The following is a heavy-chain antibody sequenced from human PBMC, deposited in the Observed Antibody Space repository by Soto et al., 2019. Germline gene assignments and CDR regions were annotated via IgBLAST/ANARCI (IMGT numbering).Heavy chain of an antibody. J-gene: IGHJ6*02. CDR1: GGSISSGDYY. V-gene: IGHV4-30-4*01. Sequence: PSETLSPTCTVSGGSISSGDYYWSWIRQPPGMGLEWIGYIYYSGSTYYNPSLKSRVTISVDTSKNQFSLKLSSVTAADTAVYYCAREGYCSGGSCYSHYYGMDVWGQGTTVTVSS. CDR2: IYYSGST. D-gene: IGHD2-15*01. CDR3: AREGYCSGGSCYSHYYGMDV.